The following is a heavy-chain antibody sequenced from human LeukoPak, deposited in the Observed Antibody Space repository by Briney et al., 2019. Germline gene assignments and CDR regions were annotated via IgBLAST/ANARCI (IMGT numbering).Heavy chain of an antibody. Sequence: GGSLRLSCAASGFTFSSYSMNWVRQAPGKGLEWVSSISSSSSYIYYADSVKGRFTISRGNAKNSLYLQMNSLRAEDTAVYYCARDFDYSGSYSYWGQGTLVTVSS. CDR3: ARDFDYSGSYSY. J-gene: IGHJ4*02. D-gene: IGHD1-26*01. V-gene: IGHV3-21*01. CDR1: GFTFSSYS. CDR2: ISSSSSYI.